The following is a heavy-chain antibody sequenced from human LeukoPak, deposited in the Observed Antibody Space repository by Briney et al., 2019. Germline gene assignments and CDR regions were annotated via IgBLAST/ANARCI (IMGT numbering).Heavy chain of an antibody. Sequence: GESLKISRKGSGYSFSIYWIGWGRQMPGKGLEGMGIIYPGDSDTRYSPSFQGQVTISADKSISTAYLQWSSLKASDTAMYYCARRSDGSRWPNWGQGTLIIVSS. D-gene: IGHD5-24*01. CDR2: IYPGDSDT. CDR1: GYSFSIYW. V-gene: IGHV5-51*01. CDR3: ARRSDGSRWPN. J-gene: IGHJ4*02.